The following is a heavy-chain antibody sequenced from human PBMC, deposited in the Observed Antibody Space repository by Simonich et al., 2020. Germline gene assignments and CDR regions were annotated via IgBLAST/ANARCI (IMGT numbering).Heavy chain of an antibody. V-gene: IGHV3-33*01. Sequence: QVQLVESGGGVVPPGRSLRFSCAASGFTFSSYGMHWVRQAPGKGLEGVEVIGYDGSNKYYADSVKGRFTISRDNSKNTLYLQMNSLRAEDTAVYYCARNSQYAFDIWGQGTMVTVSS. CDR2: IGYDGSNK. J-gene: IGHJ3*02. CDR3: ARNSQYAFDI. CDR1: GFTFSSYG. D-gene: IGHD2-21*01.